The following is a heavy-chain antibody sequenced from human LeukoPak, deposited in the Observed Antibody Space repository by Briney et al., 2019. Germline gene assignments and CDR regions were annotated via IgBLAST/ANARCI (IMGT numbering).Heavy chain of an antibody. Sequence: SETLSLTCTVSGGSISRGGYYWSWIRQPPGKGLEWIGYIYHSGSTYYNPSLMSRVTISVDRSESQFSLKLSSVTAADTAVYYCARELNAYQLLLYMDVWGKGTTVTVSS. CDR3: ARELNAYQLLLYMDV. D-gene: IGHD2-2*01. J-gene: IGHJ6*03. CDR1: GGSISRGGYY. V-gene: IGHV4-30-2*01. CDR2: IYHSGST.